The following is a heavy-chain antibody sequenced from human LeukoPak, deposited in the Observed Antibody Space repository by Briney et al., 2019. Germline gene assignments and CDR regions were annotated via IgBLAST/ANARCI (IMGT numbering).Heavy chain of an antibody. CDR1: GGTFSSYA. V-gene: IGHV1-69*04. CDR3: AKDEKGYYHDTSGYPDAFDI. D-gene: IGHD3-22*01. Sequence: AASVKVSCKASGGTFSSYAISWVRQAPGQGLEWMGRIIPILGIANYAQKFQDRVTVTRDTSTSTAYMELSSLRSEDTAVYYCAKDEKGYYHDTSGYPDAFDIWGQGTMVTVSS. CDR2: IIPILGIA. J-gene: IGHJ3*02.